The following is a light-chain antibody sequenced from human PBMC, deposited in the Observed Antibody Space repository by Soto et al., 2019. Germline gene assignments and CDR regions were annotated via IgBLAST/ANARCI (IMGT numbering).Light chain of an antibody. J-gene: IGKJ1*01. CDR1: QSVLYSSNNKNY. Sequence: DLVLTQSPESLAVLVGDGATINCNSRQSVLYSSNNKNYLAWYQQKPGQPPKLLIYWASTRESGVPDRISGSGSGTDFTLTISSLQAEDVAVYYCQQYDNTPCTFGQGTKVDIK. V-gene: IGKV4-1*01. CDR2: WAS. CDR3: QQYDNTPCT.